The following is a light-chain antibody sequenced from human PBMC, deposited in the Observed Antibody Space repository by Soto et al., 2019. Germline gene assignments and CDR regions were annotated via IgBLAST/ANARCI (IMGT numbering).Light chain of an antibody. V-gene: IGKV3-20*01. J-gene: IGKJ1*01. Sequence: EIVLTLSQGTLSLSPGERATLSCRASQSVRSNFLAWYQQKPGKAPSLLIYGASSRATGVPERFSGSGSGTDFTLTIRILEPAAFEVYYCQLSANSQWTFAQGNKVPIK. CDR1: QSVRSNF. CDR2: GAS. CDR3: QLSANSQWT.